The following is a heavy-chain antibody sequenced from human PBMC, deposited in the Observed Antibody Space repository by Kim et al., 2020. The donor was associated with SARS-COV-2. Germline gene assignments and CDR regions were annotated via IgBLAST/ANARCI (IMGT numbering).Heavy chain of an antibody. CDR3: ARDLGGWFDP. D-gene: IGHD1-26*01. CDR2: NK. Sequence: NKYYADSVKGRFTISRDNSKNTLYLQMNSLGAEDTAVYYCARDLGGWFDPWGQGTLVTVSS. V-gene: IGHV3-30*01. J-gene: IGHJ5*02.